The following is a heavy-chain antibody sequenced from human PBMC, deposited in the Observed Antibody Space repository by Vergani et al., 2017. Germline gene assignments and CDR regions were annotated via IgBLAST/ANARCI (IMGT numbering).Heavy chain of an antibody. V-gene: IGHV4-39*01. D-gene: IGHD2-2*01. CDR1: GGSISSSSYY. J-gene: IGHJ4*02. Sequence: QLQLQESGPGLVKPSETLSLTCTVSGGSISSSSYYWGWIRQPPGKGLEWIRSIYYSGITYYNPYLTSRVTISVDTSKNHFSLKLSSVTAADTAVYYCARQGFCSSTSCQRDFDYWGQGTLVTVAS. CDR3: ARQGFCSSTSCQRDFDY. CDR2: IYYSGIT.